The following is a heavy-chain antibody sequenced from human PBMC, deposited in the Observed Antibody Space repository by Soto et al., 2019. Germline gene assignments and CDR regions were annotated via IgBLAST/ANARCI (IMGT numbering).Heavy chain of an antibody. J-gene: IGHJ4*02. Sequence: EVQLVESGGGLVKPGGSLRLSCEASGFTFSSYSMNWVRQAPGKGLEWVSSISTSSSYIYYADSVKGRFTISRDNAKNSLYLQMNSLRAEDTAVYYCARDVYYYDSSAYWAYWGQGTLVTVSS. CDR3: ARDVYYYDSSAYWAY. V-gene: IGHV3-21*01. CDR2: ISTSSSYI. CDR1: GFTFSSYS. D-gene: IGHD3-22*01.